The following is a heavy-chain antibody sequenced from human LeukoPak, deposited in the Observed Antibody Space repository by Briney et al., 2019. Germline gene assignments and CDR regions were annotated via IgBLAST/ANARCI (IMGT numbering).Heavy chain of an antibody. V-gene: IGHV4-61*01. CDR2: IYYSGST. CDR1: GGSVSSGTYY. Sequence: SETLSLACTVSGGSVSSGTYYWSWIRQPPGKGLEWIGYIYYSGSTNYNPSLRSRVTISVDTSKNQFSLKLSSVTAADTAVYYCARDRVRGNSNPFFDYWGQGTLVTVSS. CDR3: ARDRVRGNSNPFFDY. J-gene: IGHJ4*02. D-gene: IGHD4-11*01.